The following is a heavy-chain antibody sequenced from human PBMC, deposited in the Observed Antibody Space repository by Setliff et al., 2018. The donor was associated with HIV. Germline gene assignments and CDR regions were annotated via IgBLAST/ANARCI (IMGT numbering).Heavy chain of an antibody. CDR3: ARGGYSYGFGRHRAYFQY. CDR1: GGSFRGYY. J-gene: IGHJ1*01. Sequence: SETLSLTCAVYGGSFRGYYWSWIRQPPGKGLEWIGEINHSGSTNYNPSLKSRVTISVDTSKSQFSLKLSTVTAADTAVFYCARGGYSYGFGRHRAYFQYWGQGTQVTVSS. V-gene: IGHV4-34*01. CDR2: INHSGST. D-gene: IGHD5-18*01.